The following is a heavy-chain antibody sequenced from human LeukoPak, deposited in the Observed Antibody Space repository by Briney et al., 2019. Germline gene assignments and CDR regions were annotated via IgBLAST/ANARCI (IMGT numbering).Heavy chain of an antibody. CDR2: IRSKANSYAT. D-gene: IGHD6-19*01. CDR1: GFTFSSSA. J-gene: IGHJ4*02. V-gene: IGHV3-73*01. CDR3: ARAFGGGAVAGINNPFDY. Sequence: GGSLRLSCAASGFTFSSSAMHWVRQASGKGLEWVGRIRSKANSYATAYAASVKGRFTISRDNSKNTAYLQMNSLKSEDRAVYYCARAFGGGAVAGINNPFDYWGQGTLVTVSS.